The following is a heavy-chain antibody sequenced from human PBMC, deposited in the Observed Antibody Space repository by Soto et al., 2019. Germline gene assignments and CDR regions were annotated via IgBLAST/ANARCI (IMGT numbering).Heavy chain of an antibody. V-gene: IGHV4-31*03. CDR1: GGSISSGCYY. J-gene: IGHJ4*02. Sequence: TLSLPCTVSGGSISSGCYYWSWIRQHPGKGLEWIGYIYYSGITYYNPSLKSRVTISVDTSKNQFSLKLSSVTAADTAVYYCARYFVAGSPITFDDWGQGTLVTVSS. CDR3: ARYFVAGSPITFDD. D-gene: IGHD6-19*01. CDR2: IYYSGIT.